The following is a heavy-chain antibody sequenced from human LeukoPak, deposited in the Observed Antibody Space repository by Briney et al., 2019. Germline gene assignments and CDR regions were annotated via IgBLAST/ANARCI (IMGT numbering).Heavy chain of an antibody. CDR1: GYTFTSYD. CDR2: MNPNSGNT. Sequence: ASVKVSCKASGYTFTSYDINWVRQATGQGLEWMGWMNPNSGNTGYAQKLQGRVTMTTDTSTSTAYMELRSLRSDDTAVYYCARDIVVVVAAPDAFDIWGQGTMVTVSS. V-gene: IGHV1-8*02. J-gene: IGHJ3*02. D-gene: IGHD2-15*01. CDR3: ARDIVVVVAAPDAFDI.